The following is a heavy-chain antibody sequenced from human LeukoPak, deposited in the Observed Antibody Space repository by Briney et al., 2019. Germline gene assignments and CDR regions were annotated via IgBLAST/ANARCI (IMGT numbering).Heavy chain of an antibody. CDR2: IKQDESIK. Sequence: GGSLTLSREASGFTFSAYWMTWVRQAPGKGLEWVANIKQDESIKYYVDSVKGRFTISRDNAKDTLYLRMDSLRAEDTAVYYCARGVLYCSGGSCQNYFDYWGQGTLVTVSS. D-gene: IGHD2-15*01. J-gene: IGHJ4*02. V-gene: IGHV3-7*05. CDR3: ARGVLYCSGGSCQNYFDY. CDR1: GFTFSAYW.